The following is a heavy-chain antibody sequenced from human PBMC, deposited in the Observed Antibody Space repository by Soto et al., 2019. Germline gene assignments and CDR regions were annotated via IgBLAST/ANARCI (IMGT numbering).Heavy chain of an antibody. V-gene: IGHV4-4*02. CDR1: GGSISSSNW. CDR2: IYHSGST. J-gene: IGHJ4*02. CDR3: ARVTGYSSSWYELPRRVSKYYFDY. D-gene: IGHD6-13*01. Sequence: ASETLSLTCAVSGGSISSSNWWSWVRQPPGKGLEWIGEIYHSGSTNYNPSLKSRVAISVDKSKNPFSLKLSSVTAADTAVYYCARVTGYSSSWYELPRRVSKYYFDYWGQGTLVTVSS.